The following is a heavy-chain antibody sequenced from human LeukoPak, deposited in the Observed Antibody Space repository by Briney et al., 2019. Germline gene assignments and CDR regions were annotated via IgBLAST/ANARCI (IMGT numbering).Heavy chain of an antibody. V-gene: IGHV3-23*01. CDR1: GFTFSSYA. CDR2: ISGSGGST. D-gene: IGHD6-6*01. Sequence: LSGGSLRLSCAASGFTFSSYAMSWVRQAPGKGLEWVSAISGSGGSTYYADSVKGRFTISRDNSKNTLYLQMNSLRAEDTAVYYCAKQLRLVRNPLWGQGTLVTVSS. J-gene: IGHJ4*02. CDR3: AKQLRLVRNPL.